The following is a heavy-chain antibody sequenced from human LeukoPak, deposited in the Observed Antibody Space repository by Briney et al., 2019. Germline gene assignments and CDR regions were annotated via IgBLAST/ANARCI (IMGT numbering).Heavy chain of an antibody. CDR1: GFTFSSYS. V-gene: IGHV3-48*04. Sequence: PGGSLRLSCAASGFTFSSYSMNWVRQAPGKGLEWVSYISSSSSTIYYADSVKGRFTISRDNAKNSLYLQMNSLRAEDTAVYYCARDMHPGRCSSTSCYHNWFDPWGQGTLVTVSS. CDR2: ISSSSSTI. D-gene: IGHD2-2*01. CDR3: ARDMHPGRCSSTSCYHNWFDP. J-gene: IGHJ5*02.